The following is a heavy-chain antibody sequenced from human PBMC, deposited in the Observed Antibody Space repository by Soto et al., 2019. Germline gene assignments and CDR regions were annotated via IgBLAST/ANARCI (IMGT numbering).Heavy chain of an antibody. CDR1: GDSVSSGNYH. D-gene: IGHD6-19*01. Sequence: SETLSLTCTVSGDSVSSGNYHWGWIRQPPGKGLEWIGNIYYTGSVEHNTSLESRVTLSIDTSRNQFSLRLTSVTGADTAVYYCAKRDHAPVAGVLSPFDHWGQGALVTVSS. V-gene: IGHV4-39*01. CDR2: IYYTGSV. CDR3: AKRDHAPVAGVLSPFDH. J-gene: IGHJ4*02.